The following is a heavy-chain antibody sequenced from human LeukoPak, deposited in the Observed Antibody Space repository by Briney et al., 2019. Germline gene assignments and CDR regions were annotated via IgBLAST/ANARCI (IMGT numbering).Heavy chain of an antibody. V-gene: IGHV4-59*01. CDR3: ARVYETYYDFWSGPGYGMDV. D-gene: IGHD3-3*01. CDR1: GVSISSYY. Sequence: SEALSLTCTVSGVSISSYYWSWIRQPPGKGLEWIGYIYYSGSTNYNPSLKSRVTISVDTSKNQFSLKLSSVTAADTAVYYCARVYETYYDFWSGPGYGMDVWGQGTTVTVSS. CDR2: IYYSGST. J-gene: IGHJ6*02.